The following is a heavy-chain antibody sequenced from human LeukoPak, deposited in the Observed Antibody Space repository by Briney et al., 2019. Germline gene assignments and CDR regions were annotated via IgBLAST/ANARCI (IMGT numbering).Heavy chain of an antibody. V-gene: IGHV4-39*07. CDR2: IYYSGST. CDR3: SRGLSYY. D-gene: IGHD2/OR15-2a*01. J-gene: IGHJ4*02. CDR1: GGTISSSSYY. Sequence: PSETLSLTCTVSGGTISSSSYYWGWIRQPPGKGLEWIGSIYYSGSTNYNPSLKSRVTISVDTSKNQFSLKLSSVTAADTAVYYCSRGLSYYWGQGTLVTVSS.